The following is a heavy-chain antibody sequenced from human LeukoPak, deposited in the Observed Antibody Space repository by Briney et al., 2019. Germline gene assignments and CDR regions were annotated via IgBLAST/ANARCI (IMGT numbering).Heavy chain of an antibody. CDR1: GYTFTGYY. CDR3: ASTRFLEWSDFHY. J-gene: IGHJ4*02. CDR2: INPNSGGT. D-gene: IGHD3-3*01. Sequence: ASVKVSCKASGYTFTGYYMHWVRQAPGQGLEWMGWINPNSGGTNYAQKFQGRVTMTRDTSISTAYMELSRPRSDDTAVYYCASTRFLEWSDFHYWGQGTLVTVSS. V-gene: IGHV1-2*02.